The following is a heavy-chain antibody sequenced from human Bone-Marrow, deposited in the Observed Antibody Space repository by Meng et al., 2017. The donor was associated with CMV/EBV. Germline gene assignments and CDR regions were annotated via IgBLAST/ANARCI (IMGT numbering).Heavy chain of an antibody. CDR2: ISGTGGNT. J-gene: IGHJ4*02. Sequence: LSCAASGFTFTSYGMSWVRQAPGKGLEWVSSISGTGGNTYYADSVKGRFSISRDSSKNTLFLQMNGLRAEDTAVYYCAKLLGPQNFDCWGQGTLVTVSS. CDR3: AKLLGPQNFDC. D-gene: IGHD3-16*01. V-gene: IGHV3-23*01. CDR1: GFTFTSYG.